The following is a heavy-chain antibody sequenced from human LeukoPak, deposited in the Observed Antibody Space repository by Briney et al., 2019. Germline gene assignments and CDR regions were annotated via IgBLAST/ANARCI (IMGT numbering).Heavy chain of an antibody. CDR3: ARYRTVVTSRNAFDI. V-gene: IGHV3-33*01. D-gene: IGHD4-23*01. CDR2: IWYDGSNK. J-gene: IGHJ3*02. CDR1: GFTFSSYG. Sequence: GGSLRLSCAASGFTFSSYGMHWVRQAPGKGLEWVAVIWYDGSNKYYADSVKGRFTISIDNSKNTLYLQMNSLRAEDTAVYYCARYRTVVTSRNAFDIWGQGTMVTVSS.